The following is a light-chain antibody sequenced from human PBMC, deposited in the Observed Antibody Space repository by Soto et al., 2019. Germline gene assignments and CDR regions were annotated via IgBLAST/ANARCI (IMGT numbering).Light chain of an antibody. CDR1: QKISGW. Sequence: DNQVTQSPSTLSASVGDRVTITCRASQKISGWLAWYQQKPGKAPKLLIYDASTLESGVPSRFSGSESGTEYTLTISGLQPDDFATYYCQQYDGYLLGQGTKLEIK. CDR2: DAS. CDR3: QQYDGYL. J-gene: IGKJ2*01. V-gene: IGKV1-5*01.